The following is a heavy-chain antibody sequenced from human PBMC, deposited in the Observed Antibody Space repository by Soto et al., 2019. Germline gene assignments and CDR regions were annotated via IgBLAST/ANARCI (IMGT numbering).Heavy chain of an antibody. CDR3: ARDVEHDENYYIDA. CDR2: INGDGSRI. V-gene: IGHV3-74*01. J-gene: IGHJ6*03. CDR1: GFPFSGYW. D-gene: IGHD1-1*01. Sequence: EVQLVESGGGLVQPGGSLRLSCAASGFPFSGYWMHWVRQAPGKGLVWVSRINGDGSRINYADSVKGRFTISRDNAENTLYLQMNSLRNDDTAVYYCARDVEHDENYYIDARGKGTTVTVSS.